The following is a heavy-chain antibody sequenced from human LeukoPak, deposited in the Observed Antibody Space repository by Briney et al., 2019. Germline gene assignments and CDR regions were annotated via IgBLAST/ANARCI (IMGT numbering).Heavy chain of an antibody. Sequence: SETLSLTCTVSGGSIISYYWSWIRQPPGKGLEWIGYIYYSGSTNYNPSLKSRVTISVDTSKNQFSLKLSSVTAADTAVYYCASYDYWGQGTLVTVSS. CDR3: ASYDY. J-gene: IGHJ4*02. V-gene: IGHV4-59*12. CDR2: IYYSGST. CDR1: GGSIISYY.